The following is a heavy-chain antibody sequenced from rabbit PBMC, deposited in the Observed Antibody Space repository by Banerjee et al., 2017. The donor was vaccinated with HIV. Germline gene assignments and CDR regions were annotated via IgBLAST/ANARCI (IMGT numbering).Heavy chain of an antibody. Sequence: QSLEESGGDLVKPGASLTLTCTASGFSFSSSYDMCWVRQPPGKGLEWIACIYTGSSGSTYYASWAKGRFTISKTSSTTVTLQMTSLTAADTATYFCTRDSSGAAGEGAYNLWGQGTLVTVS. D-gene: IGHD6-1*01. V-gene: IGHV1S40*01. CDR1: GFSFSSSYD. CDR2: IYTGSSGST. CDR3: TRDSSGAAGEGAYNL. J-gene: IGHJ4*01.